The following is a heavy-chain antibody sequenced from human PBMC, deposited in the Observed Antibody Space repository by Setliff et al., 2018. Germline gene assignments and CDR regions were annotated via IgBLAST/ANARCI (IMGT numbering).Heavy chain of an antibody. J-gene: IGHJ6*02. CDR3: ARRLPYFGMDV. CDR1: GFNFNKYW. Sequence: PGGSLRLSCTVYGFNFNKYWMYWVRQAPGKGLEWVSKTHTDGITIYSDSVRGRFTIFRDSAKNSLHLQMTSLSAEDTAVYYCARRLPYFGMDVWGQGTTVTVSS. CDR2: THTDGITI. D-gene: IGHD2-15*01. V-gene: IGHV3-48*03.